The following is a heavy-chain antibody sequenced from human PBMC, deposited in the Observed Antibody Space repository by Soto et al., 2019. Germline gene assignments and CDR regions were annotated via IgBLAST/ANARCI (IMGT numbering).Heavy chain of an antibody. Sequence: PSETLSLTCTVSGGSISSYYWTWIRQPPGKGLEWIGYIYYSGSTKYNPSLKSRVTISVDTPKNQFSLKLGSVTAADTAVYYCARATGITGTTTPFQHCGQGTLVTVS. CDR1: GGSISSYY. D-gene: IGHD1-7*01. CDR3: ARATGITGTTTPFQH. J-gene: IGHJ1*01. V-gene: IGHV4-59*01. CDR2: IYYSGST.